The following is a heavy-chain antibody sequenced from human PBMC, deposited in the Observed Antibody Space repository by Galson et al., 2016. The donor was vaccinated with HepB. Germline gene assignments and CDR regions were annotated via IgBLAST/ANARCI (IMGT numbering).Heavy chain of an antibody. CDR2: IWSDGSNK. Sequence: SLRLSCAASGFTFSRYGMHWVRQAPGKGLEWVALIWSDGSNKYYADSAEGRFTISRDNSKNTAYLQMNSLRAEDRAVYYCAREAGIAAAATYDYWGQGTLVTVSS. CDR1: GFTFSRYG. D-gene: IGHD6-13*01. J-gene: IGHJ4*02. CDR3: AREAGIAAAATYDY. V-gene: IGHV3-33*01.